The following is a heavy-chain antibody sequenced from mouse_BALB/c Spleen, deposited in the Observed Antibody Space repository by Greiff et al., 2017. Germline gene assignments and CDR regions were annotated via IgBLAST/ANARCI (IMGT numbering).Heavy chain of an antibody. CDR3: AVYYGNFAY. Sequence: VQLQQSGAELVKPGASVKLSCTASGFNITDTYMHWVKQRPEQGLEWIGRIDPANGNTKYDPKFQGKATITADTSSNTAYLQLSSLTSEDTAVYYCAVYYGNFAYWGQGTLVTVSA. D-gene: IGHD2-1*01. J-gene: IGHJ3*01. CDR1: GFNITDTY. V-gene: IGHV14-3*02. CDR2: IDPANGNT.